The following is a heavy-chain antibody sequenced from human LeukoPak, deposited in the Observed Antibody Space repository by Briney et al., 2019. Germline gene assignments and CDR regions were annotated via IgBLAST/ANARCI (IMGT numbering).Heavy chain of an antibody. V-gene: IGHV3-33*01. J-gene: IGHJ3*02. CDR1: GFTFSSYG. CDR3: ARRHFDAFDI. Sequence: PGRSLRLSCAASGFTFSSYGMHWVRQAPGKGLEWVAVIWYDGSNKYYADSVKGRFTISRDNSKNTLYLQMDSLTAEDTAVYYCARRHFDAFDIWGQGTVVTVSS. CDR2: IWYDGSNK.